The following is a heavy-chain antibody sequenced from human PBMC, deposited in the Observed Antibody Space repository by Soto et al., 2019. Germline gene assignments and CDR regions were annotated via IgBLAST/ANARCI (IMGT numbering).Heavy chain of an antibody. D-gene: IGHD3-22*01. CDR2: IIPIFGTA. J-gene: IGHJ4*02. CDR3: ARGWGYDSNDYYYAY. CDR1: GGTFSRHA. Sequence: QVQLVQSGAEVRKPGSSVKVSCKASGGTFSRHAISWVRQAPGQGLEWMGGIIPIFGTAKHAQKFQGRVTIIADESTSTVYMELSSLRSEDTGMYYCARGWGYDSNDYYYAYWGQGTLVIVSS. V-gene: IGHV1-69*01.